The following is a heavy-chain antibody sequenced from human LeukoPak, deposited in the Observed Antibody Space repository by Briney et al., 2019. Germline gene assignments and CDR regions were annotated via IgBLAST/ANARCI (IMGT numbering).Heavy chain of an antibody. CDR2: ISSSSSYI. CDR1: GFTFSSYS. V-gene: IGHV3-21*01. Sequence: GGSLRLSCAASGFTFSSYSMNWVRQAAGKGLEWVSSISSSSSYIYYADSVKGRFTISRDNAKNSLYLQMNSLSAEDTAVYYCARGVEVAVPFDYWGQGTLVTVSS. D-gene: IGHD6-19*01. J-gene: IGHJ4*02. CDR3: ARGVEVAVPFDY.